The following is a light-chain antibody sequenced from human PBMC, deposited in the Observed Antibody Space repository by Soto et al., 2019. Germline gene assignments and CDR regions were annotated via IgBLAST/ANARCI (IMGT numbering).Light chain of an antibody. CDR1: RSNIGINA. CDR3: AAWDDSLNGLV. CDR2: ANN. Sequence: SVLTQPPSVSGTPGQRVSISCSGSRSNIGINAVDWYHQLPGTAPKVLIYANNQRPSGVPDRFSGSKPGTSASLAINGLQSDDEAHYYCAAWDDSLNGLVFGGGTKVTVL. V-gene: IGLV1-44*01. J-gene: IGLJ2*01.